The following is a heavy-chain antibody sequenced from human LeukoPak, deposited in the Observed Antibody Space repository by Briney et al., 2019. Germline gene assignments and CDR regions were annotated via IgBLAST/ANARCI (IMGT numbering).Heavy chain of an antibody. CDR3: ARPYDFWSGYWTQPWFDP. Sequence: GGSLRLSCAASGFTFSHYWMTWVRQAPGKGAEGVATIKQDGSEKYYVDSVKGRFTISRDNAKNSLYLQMNSLRTEDTAVYYCARPYDFWSGYWTQPWFDPWGQGTLVTVSS. V-gene: IGHV3-7*01. CDR2: IKQDGSEK. D-gene: IGHD3-3*01. CDR1: GFTFSHYW. J-gene: IGHJ5*02.